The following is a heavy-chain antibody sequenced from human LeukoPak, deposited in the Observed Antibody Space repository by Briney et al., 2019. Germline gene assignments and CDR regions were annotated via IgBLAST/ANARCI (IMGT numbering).Heavy chain of an antibody. CDR3: ARVRWPTTGDKEVRRIITGGLYVDV. Sequence: GSLRLSCAASGFTFSSYSMNWVRQAPGKGLEWVGYFFYSGRTNYNPSLKSRVTISEDTSKDQFSLKLTSATAADTAVYYCARVRWPTTGDKEVRRIITGGLYVDVWGKGTTVTVSS. J-gene: IGHJ6*03. V-gene: IGHV4-59*01. CDR2: FFYSGRT. D-gene: IGHD4-17*01. CDR1: GFTFSSYS.